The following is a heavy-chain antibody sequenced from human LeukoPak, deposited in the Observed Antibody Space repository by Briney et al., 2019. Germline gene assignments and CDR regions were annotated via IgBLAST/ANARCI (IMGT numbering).Heavy chain of an antibody. CDR3: AREGKWFRSYYYYMDV. D-gene: IGHD3-10*01. J-gene: IGHJ6*03. Sequence: SETLSLTCSVSGGSINGYYWRWLRQSAGKGLEWLGRIYSSGSNNDNPSFKRRVTISVDTSANQVSLKLLSVTAADTGVYFCAREGKWFRSYYYYMDVWGEGTMVTVSS. V-gene: IGHV4-4*07. CDR2: IYSSGSN. CDR1: GGSINGYY.